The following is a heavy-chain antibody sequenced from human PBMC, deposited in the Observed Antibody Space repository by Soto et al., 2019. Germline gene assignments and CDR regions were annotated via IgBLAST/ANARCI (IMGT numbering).Heavy chain of an antibody. CDR1: GFTFSSYG. D-gene: IGHD3-10*01. CDR2: ISYDGSNK. Sequence: QVQLVESGGGVVQPGRSLRLSCAVSGFTFSSYGMYWVRQAQGKGLEWVAVISYDGSNKYYADSVKGRFTISRDNSKNWLYLQMNSLRAEDTAVYYCAKDGNPYYHSYYMDVWGKGTTVTVSS. J-gene: IGHJ6*03. CDR3: AKDGNPYYHSYYMDV. V-gene: IGHV3-30*18.